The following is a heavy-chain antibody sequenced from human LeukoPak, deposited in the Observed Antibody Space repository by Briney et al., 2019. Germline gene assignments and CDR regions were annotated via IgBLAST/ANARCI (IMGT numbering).Heavy chain of an antibody. Sequence: SETLSLTCTVSGASISSYYYNWIRQTAGGGLEWIGRLYISGSTDYNPSLKSRVTISVDTSNNRFSLKLNSVTAADTAVYFCARDLSGSLYFDYWGQGVLVTVSS. CDR2: LYISGST. V-gene: IGHV4-4*07. CDR3: ARDLSGSLYFDY. CDR1: GASISSYY. J-gene: IGHJ4*02. D-gene: IGHD3-10*01.